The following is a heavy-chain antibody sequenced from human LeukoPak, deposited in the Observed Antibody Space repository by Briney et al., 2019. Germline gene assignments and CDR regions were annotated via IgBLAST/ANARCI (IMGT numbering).Heavy chain of an antibody. CDR1: VYTFTGYY. Sequence: VASVKVSCKASVYTFTGYYMHWVRQAPGQGLEWMGWINPNSGGTNYAQKFQGRVTMTRDTSISTAYMELSRLRSDDTAVYYCARDGEMATPNGAGDYWGQGTLVTVPS. CDR3: ARDGEMATPNGAGDY. V-gene: IGHV1-2*02. D-gene: IGHD5-24*01. CDR2: INPNSGGT. J-gene: IGHJ4*02.